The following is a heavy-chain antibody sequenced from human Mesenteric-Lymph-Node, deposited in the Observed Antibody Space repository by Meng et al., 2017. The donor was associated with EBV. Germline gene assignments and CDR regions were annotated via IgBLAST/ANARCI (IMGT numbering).Heavy chain of an antibody. V-gene: IGHV1-18*01. Sequence: VWLGKSGAEVKRPGASVKVSCKASGYTFTGYGISWVRQAPGQGLDWMGWISGHNGNTNYAQKFQGRVTLTTDTSTSTAYMELRSLRSDDTAVYYCVRDGDGIVPSINFDYWGQGTLVTVSS. D-gene: IGHD5-12*01. CDR3: VRDGDGIVPSINFDY. CDR2: ISGHNGNT. J-gene: IGHJ4*02. CDR1: GYTFTGYG.